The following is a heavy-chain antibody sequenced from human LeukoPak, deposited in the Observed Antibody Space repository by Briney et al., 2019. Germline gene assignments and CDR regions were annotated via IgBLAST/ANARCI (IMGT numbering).Heavy chain of an antibody. D-gene: IGHD5-24*01. CDR2: IYYSGST. V-gene: IGHV4-39*07. CDR3: ARALGGVDGYNIFPGYYYYYYMDV. J-gene: IGHJ6*03. CDR1: GGSISSSSYY. Sequence: SETLSLTCTVSGGSISSSSYYWGWIRQPPGKGLEWIGSIYYSGSTYYNPSLKSRVTISVDTSKNQFSLKLSSVTAADTAVYYCARALGGVDGYNIFPGYYYYYYMDVWGKGTTVTVSS.